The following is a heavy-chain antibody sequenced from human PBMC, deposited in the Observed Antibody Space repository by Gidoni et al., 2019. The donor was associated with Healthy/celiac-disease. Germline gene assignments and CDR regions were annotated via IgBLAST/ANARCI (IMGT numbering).Heavy chain of an antibody. J-gene: IGHJ5*02. D-gene: IGHD1-26*01. CDR2: ISGSGGST. V-gene: IGHV3-23*01. CDR1: GFSFSGYA. CDR3: AKDNEPYGIVGAQET. Sequence: EVQLLESGGGLVQPGGSLSLSCAACGFSFSGYAMSWVRQAPGKGLEWVSAISGSGGSTYYADSVKGRFTISRDNSKNTLYLQMNSLRAEDTAVYYCAKDNEPYGIVGAQETWGQGTLVTVSS.